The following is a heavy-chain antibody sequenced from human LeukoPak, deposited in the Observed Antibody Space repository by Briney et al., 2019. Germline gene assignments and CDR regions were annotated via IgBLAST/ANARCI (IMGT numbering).Heavy chain of an antibody. J-gene: IGHJ3*02. V-gene: IGHV1-2*06. Sequence: ASVKVSCKASGYTFTAYYMHWVRQAPGQGLEWMGRINPNSGGTNYAQNFQGRVTMTRDTSISTAYMDLSRLRSDDTAVYYCSRVVGECSSTSCYGGYAFDIWGQGTMVTVSS. CDR3: SRVVGECSSTSCYGGYAFDI. CDR2: INPNSGGT. D-gene: IGHD2-2*01. CDR1: GYTFTAYY.